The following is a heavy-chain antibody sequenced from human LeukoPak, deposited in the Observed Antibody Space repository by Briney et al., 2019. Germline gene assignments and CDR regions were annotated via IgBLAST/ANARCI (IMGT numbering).Heavy chain of an antibody. CDR1: GASVSSGGYY. V-gene: IGHV4-61*08. Sequence: SETLSLTCTVSGASVSSGGYYWSCVRQPPGKGLEWIGYIYYSGSTNYNPSLKSRVTISVDTSKNQFSLKVNSVTAADTAIYYCARRGGSGRSFDYWGQGTLVTVSS. D-gene: IGHD3-10*01. CDR3: ARRGGSGRSFDY. CDR2: IYYSGST. J-gene: IGHJ4*02.